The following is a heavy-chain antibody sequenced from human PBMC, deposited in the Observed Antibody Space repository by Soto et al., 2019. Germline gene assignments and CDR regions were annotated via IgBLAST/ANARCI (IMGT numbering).Heavy chain of an antibody. CDR3: ARDISKGRYFDL. V-gene: IGHV3-33*01. CDR1: GFTFSTYG. J-gene: IGHJ2*01. Sequence: QVQLVESGGGVVQPGRSLRLSCAASGFTFSTYGMHWVRQAPGTGLEWVALILFDGSNTYYADSVKSRFTISRDNSKNTLYLEINSLRAEDTAVYYCARDISKGRYFDLWGRGTLVTVSS. D-gene: IGHD3-9*01. CDR2: ILFDGSNT.